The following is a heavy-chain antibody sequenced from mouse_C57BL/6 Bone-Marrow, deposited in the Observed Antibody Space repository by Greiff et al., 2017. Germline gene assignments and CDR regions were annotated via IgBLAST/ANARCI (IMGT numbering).Heavy chain of an antibody. D-gene: IGHD1-1*01. V-gene: IGHV1-5*01. CDR1: GYTITSYW. CDR3: TRLDYGSRVDY. Sequence: VHVKQSGTVLARPGASVKMSCKTSGYTITSYWMHWVKQRPGQGLEWIGAIYPGNSDTSYNQKFKGKAKLTAVTSASTAYMELSSLTNEDSAVYYCTRLDYGSRVDYWGQGTTLTVSS. J-gene: IGHJ2*01. CDR2: IYPGNSDT.